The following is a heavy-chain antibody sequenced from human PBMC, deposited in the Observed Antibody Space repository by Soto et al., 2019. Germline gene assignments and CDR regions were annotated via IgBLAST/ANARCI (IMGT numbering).Heavy chain of an antibody. CDR3: AKISITIFGVADDAFDI. D-gene: IGHD3-3*01. J-gene: IGHJ3*02. V-gene: IGHV3-30*18. Sequence: GGSLRLSCAASGFTFSSYGMHWVRQAPGKGLEWVAVISYDGSNKYYADSVKGRFTISRDNSKNTLYLQMNSLRAEDTVVYYCAKISITIFGVADDAFDIWGQGTMVTVSS. CDR1: GFTFSSYG. CDR2: ISYDGSNK.